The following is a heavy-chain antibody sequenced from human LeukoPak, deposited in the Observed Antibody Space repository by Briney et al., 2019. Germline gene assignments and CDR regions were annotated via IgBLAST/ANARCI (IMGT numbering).Heavy chain of an antibody. CDR2: ISGDETYT. Sequence: GGSLRLSCVASGFTFSSDFMHWIRQAPGQGLMYVSQISGDETYTNYADSVKGRFTISRDNAKNTLYLQMNSLRAEDTAVYYCVREDNAFNIWGQGTLVTVSS. CDR1: GFTFSSDF. J-gene: IGHJ3*02. V-gene: IGHV3-74*01. CDR3: VREDNAFNI.